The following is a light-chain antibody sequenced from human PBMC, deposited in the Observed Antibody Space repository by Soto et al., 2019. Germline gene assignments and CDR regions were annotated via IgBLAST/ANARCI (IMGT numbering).Light chain of an antibody. J-gene: IGKJ5*01. CDR1: QGIDTY. V-gene: IGKV1-16*01. CDR2: AAS. Sequence: DIQMTQSPSSLSASVGDRVTITCRASQGIDTYLAWFQQKPGKAPKTLIYAASSSHSGVPSRFSGSGFGTDFTLTISSLQPEDFATYYCQHYNGYPQTFGQGTRLEI. CDR3: QHYNGYPQT.